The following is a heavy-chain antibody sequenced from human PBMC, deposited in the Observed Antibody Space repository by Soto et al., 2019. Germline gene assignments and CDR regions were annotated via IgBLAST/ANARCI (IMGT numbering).Heavy chain of an antibody. Sequence: GGSLRLSCAASGFTFSSYAMSWVRQAPGKGLEWVSSISGSGGGTYYADSVKGRFTFSRDNYKNTLYLQMNSLRAEDTAVYYCAKFGMATTKRSPPYHIDYWGQGALVTVSS. D-gene: IGHD1-1*01. CDR2: ISGSGGGT. CDR3: AKFGMATTKRSPPYHIDY. V-gene: IGHV3-23*01. J-gene: IGHJ4*02. CDR1: GFTFSSYA.